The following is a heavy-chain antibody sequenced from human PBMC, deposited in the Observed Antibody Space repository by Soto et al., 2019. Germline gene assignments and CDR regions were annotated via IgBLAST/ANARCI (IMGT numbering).Heavy chain of an antibody. V-gene: IGHV1-3*04. CDR2: INTGNGNT. CDR3: AKEWSYSSGWSHVDY. Sequence: ASVKVSCKASGYSFTTYAIHWVRQAPGKRLEWMGWINTGNGNTKYSQKFQGRVAITRDTSASTAYMELNSLRAEDTAVYYCAKEWSYSSGWSHVDYWGQGTLVTVSS. D-gene: IGHD6-19*01. CDR1: GYSFTTYA. J-gene: IGHJ4*02.